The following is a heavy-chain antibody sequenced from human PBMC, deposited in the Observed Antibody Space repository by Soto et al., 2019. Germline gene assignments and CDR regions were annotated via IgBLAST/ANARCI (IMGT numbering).Heavy chain of an antibody. V-gene: IGHV4-30-2*01. D-gene: IGHD5-18*01. CDR2: IYHSGST. CDR1: GGSISSGGYS. Sequence: PSETLSLTCAVSGGSISSGGYSWSWIRQPPGKGLEWIGYIYHSGSTYYNPSLKSRVTISVDRSKNQFSLKLSSVTAADTAVYYCSRAAMEVDAFDIWGQGTMVTVSS. CDR3: SRAAMEVDAFDI. J-gene: IGHJ3*02.